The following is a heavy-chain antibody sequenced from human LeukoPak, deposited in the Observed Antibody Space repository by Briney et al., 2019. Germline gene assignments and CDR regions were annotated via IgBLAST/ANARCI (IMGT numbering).Heavy chain of an antibody. V-gene: IGHV1-2*02. D-gene: IGHD3-16*02. CDR3: ARAYDYVWGSYRYTSLGGDY. Sequence: GASVKVSCKASGYTFTGYYMHWVRQAPGQGLEWMGWINPNSGGTNYAQKFQGRVTMTRDTSISTAYMGLSRLRSDDTAVYYCARAYDYVWGSYRYTSLGGDYWGQGTLVTVSS. CDR2: INPNSGGT. CDR1: GYTFTGYY. J-gene: IGHJ4*02.